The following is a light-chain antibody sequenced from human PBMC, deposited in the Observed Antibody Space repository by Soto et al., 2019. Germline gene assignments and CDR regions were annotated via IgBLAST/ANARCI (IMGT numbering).Light chain of an antibody. J-gene: IGKJ4*01. CDR2: GAS. V-gene: IGKV3-15*01. CDR3: QQYNNWPRLT. CDR1: QSVSSN. Sequence: EEVMTLSPRSLSLTARAEATLSCRASQSVSSNLAWYQQKPGQAPRLLIYGASTRATGIPARFSGSGSGTEFTLTISSLQSEDFAVYYCQQYNNWPRLTFGGGTKVDI.